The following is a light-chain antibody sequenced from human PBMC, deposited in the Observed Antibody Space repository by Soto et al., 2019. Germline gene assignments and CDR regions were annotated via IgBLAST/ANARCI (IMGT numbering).Light chain of an antibody. CDR3: QVWDNSSDHVV. Sequence: SYELTQPPSVSVAPGQTARITCGGNNIGSKSVHWYQQKPGQAPVLVVYGDSARPSGIPERFSGSNSGNTATLTIGRVEAGDEADYYCQVWDNSSDHVVFGGGTKLTVL. CDR2: GDS. J-gene: IGLJ2*01. CDR1: NIGSKS. V-gene: IGLV3-21*02.